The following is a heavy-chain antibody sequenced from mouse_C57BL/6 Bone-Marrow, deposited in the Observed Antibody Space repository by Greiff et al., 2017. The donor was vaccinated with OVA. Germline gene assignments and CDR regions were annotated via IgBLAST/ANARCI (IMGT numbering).Heavy chain of an antibody. Sequence: EVMLVESGGDLVKPGGSLKLSCAASGFTFSSYGMSWVRQTPDKRLEWVATISSGGSYTYYPDSVKGRFTISRDNAKNTLYLQMSSLKSEDTAMYYCARPPPLDYWGQGTTLTVSS. J-gene: IGHJ2*01. V-gene: IGHV5-6*01. CDR3: ARPPPLDY. CDR2: ISSGGSYT. CDR1: GFTFSSYG.